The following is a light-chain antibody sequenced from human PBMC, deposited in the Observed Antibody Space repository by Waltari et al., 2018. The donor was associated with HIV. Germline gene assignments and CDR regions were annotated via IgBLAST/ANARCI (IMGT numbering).Light chain of an antibody. CDR1: SSDVGGYNY. CDR2: DVS. CDR3: SSYTSSSTLV. Sequence: QSALTQPASVSGSPGQSTTISCTGTSSDVGGYNYVSWYQQHPGKAPKLMTYDVSNRPSGVSNRFAGSKSVNTAALTISGLQAEYEADYYCSSYTSSSTLVFGGGTKLTVL. V-gene: IGLV2-14*03. J-gene: IGLJ3*02.